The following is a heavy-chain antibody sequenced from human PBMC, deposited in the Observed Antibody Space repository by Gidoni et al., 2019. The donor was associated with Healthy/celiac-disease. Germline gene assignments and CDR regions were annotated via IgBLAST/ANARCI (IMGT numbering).Heavy chain of an antibody. CDR2: ISWDGGST. V-gene: IGHV3-43*01. Sequence: EVQLVESGGVVVQPGGSLRLSCAASGFTFADYTMHWVRQAPGKGLEWVSLISWDGGSTYYADSVKGRFTISRDNSKNSLYLQMNSLRTEDTALYYCAKGYYDSSGYYPFDYWGQGTLVTVSS. D-gene: IGHD3-22*01. CDR3: AKGYYDSSGYYPFDY. J-gene: IGHJ4*02. CDR1: GFTFADYT.